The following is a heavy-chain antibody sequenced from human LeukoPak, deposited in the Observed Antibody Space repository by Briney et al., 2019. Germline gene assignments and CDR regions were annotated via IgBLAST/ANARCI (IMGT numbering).Heavy chain of an antibody. CDR2: ISSSSSYI. V-gene: IGHV3-21*01. CDR1: GFTFSNYS. J-gene: IGHJ4*02. CDR3: ARDRARPGSSGPIDY. D-gene: IGHD6-19*01. Sequence: GGSLRLSCAASGFTFSNYSMNWVRQAPGKGLEWVSSISSSSSYIYYADSVKGRFTISRDNAKNSLYLQMNSLRAEDTAVYYCARDRARPGSSGPIDYWGQGTLVTVSS.